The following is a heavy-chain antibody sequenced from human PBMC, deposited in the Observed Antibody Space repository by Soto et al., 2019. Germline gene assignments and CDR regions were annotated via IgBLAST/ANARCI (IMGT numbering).Heavy chain of an antibody. Sequence: QVQLVESGGGVVQPGRSLRLSCAASGFTFRSYGMHWVRRAPGKGLEWVAVIWCDGSNKYYADSVKGRFTISRDNSKNTLYLQMNSLRAEDTAVYYCARDSPNGYFDLWGRGTLVTVSS. CDR3: ARDSPNGYFDL. CDR2: IWCDGSNK. J-gene: IGHJ2*01. V-gene: IGHV3-33*01. CDR1: GFTFRSYG.